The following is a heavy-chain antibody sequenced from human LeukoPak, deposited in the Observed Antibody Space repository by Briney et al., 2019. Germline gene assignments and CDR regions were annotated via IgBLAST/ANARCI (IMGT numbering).Heavy chain of an antibody. J-gene: IGHJ4*02. D-gene: IGHD6-13*01. CDR3: ARAASSSWSQFHY. CDR1: GGSISSHY. V-gene: IGHV4-59*11. Sequence: TSETLSLTCTVSGGSISSHYWSWIRQPPGKGLEWIGYIYYSGSTNYNPSLKSRVTISVDTSKNQFSLKVSSVTAADTAVYYCARAASSSWSQFHYWGQGTLVTVSS. CDR2: IYYSGST.